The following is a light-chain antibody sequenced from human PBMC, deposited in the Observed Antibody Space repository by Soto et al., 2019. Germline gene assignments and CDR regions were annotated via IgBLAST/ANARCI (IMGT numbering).Light chain of an antibody. V-gene: IGKV1-6*01. J-gene: IGKJ2*01. Sequence: AIQMTQSPSSLSASVGDRVTITCRASQDIRSDLGWYQQKPGKAPKVLIYAASTLQSGVPSRFSGSGTGTDFTLNISSLQPEDFATYYRLQDYNFPFTFGQGTKLEIK. CDR1: QDIRSD. CDR3: LQDYNFPFT. CDR2: AAS.